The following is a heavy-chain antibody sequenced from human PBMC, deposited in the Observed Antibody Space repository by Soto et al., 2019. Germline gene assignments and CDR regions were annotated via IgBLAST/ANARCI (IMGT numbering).Heavy chain of an antibody. CDR1: GFTFNNYW. CDR3: AKFPYYDILTGYAAFTDY. CDR2: INGDGRTT. V-gene: IGHV3-74*01. Sequence: GEALKISCAGSGFTFNNYWMHWVRQAAGKGLVWVARINGDGRTTNYPDSVKRRFTTSRDNAQNTLYLQMNSLRAEDTAVYYCAKFPYYDILTGYAAFTDYWGQGTLVTVSS. D-gene: IGHD3-9*01. J-gene: IGHJ4*02.